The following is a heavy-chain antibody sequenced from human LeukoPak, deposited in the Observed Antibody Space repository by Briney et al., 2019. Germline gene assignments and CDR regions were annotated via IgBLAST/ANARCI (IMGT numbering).Heavy chain of an antibody. J-gene: IGHJ4*02. V-gene: IGHV3-33*01. CDR3: ARDGGYSYGYSPDY. CDR2: IWYDGSNK. D-gene: IGHD5-18*01. CDR1: GFTFSSYG. Sequence: GRSLRLSCAASGFTFSSYGMHWARQAPGKGLEWVAVIWYDGSNKYYADSVKGRFTISRDNSKNTLYLQMSSLRAEDTAVYYCARDGGYSYGYSPDYWGQGTLVTVSS.